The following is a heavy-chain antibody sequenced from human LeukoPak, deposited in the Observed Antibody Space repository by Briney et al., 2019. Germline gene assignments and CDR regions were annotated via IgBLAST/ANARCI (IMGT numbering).Heavy chain of an antibody. CDR2: IIPIFGTA. CDR3: AGESIAVAGRAGVFDY. D-gene: IGHD6-19*01. Sequence: ASVKVSCKASGGTFSSYAISWARQAPGQGLEWMGGIIPIFGTANYAQKFQGRVTITTDESTSTAYMELSSLRSEDTAVYYCAGESIAVAGRAGVFDYWGQGTLVTVSS. CDR1: GGTFSSYA. V-gene: IGHV1-69*05. J-gene: IGHJ4*02.